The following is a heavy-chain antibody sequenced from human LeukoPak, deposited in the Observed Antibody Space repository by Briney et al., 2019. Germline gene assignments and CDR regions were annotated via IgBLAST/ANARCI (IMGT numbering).Heavy chain of an antibody. D-gene: IGHD2-15*01. CDR1: GVYITGYY. Sequence: SETLSLTCTVSGVYITGYYWMWIRQPPGKRLEWIRYIYNSGSTNYNPSLKSRLTISVDTSKNQFSLRLSSVTAADTAVYYCARGGGLVVVRSGLLDYWGQGTLVTVSS. J-gene: IGHJ4*02. CDR3: ARGGGLVVVRSGLLDY. V-gene: IGHV4-59*01. CDR2: IYNSGST.